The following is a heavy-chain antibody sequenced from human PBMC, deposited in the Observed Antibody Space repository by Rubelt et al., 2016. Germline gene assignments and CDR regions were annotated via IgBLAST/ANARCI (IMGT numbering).Heavy chain of an antibody. J-gene: IGHJ4*02. V-gene: IGHV3-23*01. Sequence: VLPGGSLRLSCAASGFTFSSYAMSWVRQAPGKGLEWVSVISGSGGSTYYADSVKGRFTISRDNSKNTLYLQMDSLRAEDTAVYYCAKINYNTWYGDFDYWGQGTLVTVSS. CDR2: ISGSGGST. CDR1: GFTFSSYA. D-gene: IGHD3-10*01. CDR3: AKINYNTWYGDFDY.